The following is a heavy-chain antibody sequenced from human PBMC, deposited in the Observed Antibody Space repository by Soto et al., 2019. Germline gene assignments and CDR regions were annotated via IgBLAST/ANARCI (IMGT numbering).Heavy chain of an antibody. V-gene: IGHV2-5*01. CDR3: AHRPPPLLWFGELLFWFDP. D-gene: IGHD3-10*01. J-gene: IGHJ5*02. CDR1: GGSISSGYH. CDR2: IYWNDDK. Sequence: TLSLTCTVSGGSISSGYHWAWIRQPPGKALEWLALIYWNDDKRYSPSLKSRLTITKDTSKNQVVLTMTNMDPVDTATYYCAHRPPPLLWFGELLFWFDPWGQGTLVTVSS.